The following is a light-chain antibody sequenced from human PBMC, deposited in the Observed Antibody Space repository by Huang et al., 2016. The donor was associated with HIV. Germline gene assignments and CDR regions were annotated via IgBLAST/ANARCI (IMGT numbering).Light chain of an antibody. J-gene: IGKJ1*01. Sequence: AIQMTQSPSSLSASVGDRVTITCRASQAIRNDLGWYQPRPGKAPKLLIYAASELRSGVPLRFSGSGSETDFTLTISSLQPEDFATYYCLQDYNYPRTFGQGTKVKI. V-gene: IGKV1-6*01. CDR2: AAS. CDR3: LQDYNYPRT. CDR1: QAIRND.